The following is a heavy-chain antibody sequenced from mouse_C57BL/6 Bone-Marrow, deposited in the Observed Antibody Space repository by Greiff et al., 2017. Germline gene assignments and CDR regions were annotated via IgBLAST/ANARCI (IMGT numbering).Heavy chain of an antibody. J-gene: IGHJ3*01. V-gene: IGHV1-9*01. CDR3: ASGEKFYYYPLGFAY. CDR2: ILPGSGST. CDR1: GYTFTGYW. Sequence: VQLQQSGAELMKPGASVKLSCKATGYTFTGYWLEWVKQRPGHGLEWIGEILPGSGSTNYNEKFKGKATFTADTSSNTAYMQLSSLTTEDSAIYYCASGEKFYYYPLGFAYWGQGTLVTVAA. D-gene: IGHD1-1*01.